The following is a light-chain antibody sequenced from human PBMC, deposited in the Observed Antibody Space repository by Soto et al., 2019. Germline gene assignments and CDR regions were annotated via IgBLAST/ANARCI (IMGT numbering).Light chain of an antibody. CDR2: AAS. CDR3: QQPYTIPTT. Sequence: DIQMTQSPSSLSASVGDRVTITCRASQSIRSYLNWYQQKPGQAPKVLIYAASSLQSGVPSRFSGSGSGTDFNLTLSSLQPEDFATYYCQQPYTIPTTLGQGTKGEIK. CDR1: QSIRSY. J-gene: IGKJ1*01. V-gene: IGKV1-39*01.